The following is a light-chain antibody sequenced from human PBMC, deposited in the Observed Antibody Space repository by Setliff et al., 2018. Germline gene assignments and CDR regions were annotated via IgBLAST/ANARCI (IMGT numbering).Light chain of an antibody. CDR3: YSYAGSSTFLV. Sequence: LTQPASVSGSPGQSITISCIGTSSDVGSYNLVSWYQQHPGKAPKLIIYEVSKRPSGVSNRFSGSKSGNTASLTISGLQAEDETDYYCYSYAGSSTFLVFGGGTQLTVL. J-gene: IGLJ2*01. V-gene: IGLV2-23*02. CDR2: EVS. CDR1: SSDVGSYNL.